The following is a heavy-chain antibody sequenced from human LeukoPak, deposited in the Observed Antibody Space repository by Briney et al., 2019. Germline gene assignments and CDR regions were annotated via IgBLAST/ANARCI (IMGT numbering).Heavy chain of an antibody. J-gene: IGHJ4*02. CDR1: GFTFSRYS. Sequence: PGGSLRLSCAASGFTFSRYSMNWVRQAPGKGLEWISYISSGSTTIYYADSVKGRFTISRDNAKNSLYLQMNSLRAEDTAVYYCAPQRGFRLLDRYFESWGQGTMVTVSS. CDR3: APQRGFRLLDRYFES. D-gene: IGHD5-18*01. V-gene: IGHV3-48*01. CDR2: ISSGSTTI.